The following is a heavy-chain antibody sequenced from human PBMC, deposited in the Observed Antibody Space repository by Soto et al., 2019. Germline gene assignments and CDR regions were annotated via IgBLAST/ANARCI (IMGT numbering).Heavy chain of an antibody. D-gene: IGHD6-13*01. V-gene: IGHV4-34*01. CDR3: ARAGSSSWYVDIDY. CDR1: GGSFSGYY. J-gene: IGHJ4*02. CDR2: INHSGST. Sequence: PSETLSLTCAVYGGSFSGYYWSWIRQPPGKGLEWIGEINHSGSTNYNPSLKSRVTISVDTSKNQFSLKLSSVTAADTAVYYCARAGSSSWYVDIDYWGQGTLVTVSS.